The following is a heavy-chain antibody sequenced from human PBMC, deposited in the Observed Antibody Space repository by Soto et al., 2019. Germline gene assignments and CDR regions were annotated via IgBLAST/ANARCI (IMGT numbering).Heavy chain of an antibody. CDR3: TKEVGQYSGYDLGAYYYYMDV. J-gene: IGHJ6*03. CDR2: ISYDGSNK. D-gene: IGHD5-12*01. Sequence: QVQLVESGGGVVQPGRSLRLSCAASGFTFITYGMHWVRQAPGKGLEWVAVISYDGSNKYYADSVKGRFTISRDNSKNTLYRQMNSLRAEDTAVYYCTKEVGQYSGYDLGAYYYYMDVWGKGTTVTVSS. V-gene: IGHV3-30*18. CDR1: GFTFITYG.